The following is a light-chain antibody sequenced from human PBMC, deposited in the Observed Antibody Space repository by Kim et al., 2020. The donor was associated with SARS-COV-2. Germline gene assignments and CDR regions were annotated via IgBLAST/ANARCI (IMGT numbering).Light chain of an antibody. Sequence: ASVKLTCTLCSGHSSYAIAWHQQQPEKGPRYLMKLNSDGSHSKGDGIPVRFSGSSTVAERYLTISSLQSEDDADYYCQTWDAGIRVFGGGTQLTVL. J-gene: IGLJ2*01. CDR3: QTWDAGIRV. V-gene: IGLV4-69*01. CDR1: SGHSSYA. CDR2: LNSDGSH.